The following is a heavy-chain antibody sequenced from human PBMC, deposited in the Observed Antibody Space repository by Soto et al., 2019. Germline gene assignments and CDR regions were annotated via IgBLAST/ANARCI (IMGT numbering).Heavy chain of an antibody. CDR3: ARDRPYDFWSVINDY. J-gene: IGHJ4*02. Sequence: GGSLRLSCAASGFTFSSYSMNWVRQAPGKGLEWVSYISSSSSTIYYADSVKGRFTISRDNAKNSLYLQMNSLRDEDTAVYYCARDRPYDFWSVINDYWGQGTLVTVSS. CDR2: ISSSSSTI. V-gene: IGHV3-48*02. CDR1: GFTFSSYS. D-gene: IGHD3-3*01.